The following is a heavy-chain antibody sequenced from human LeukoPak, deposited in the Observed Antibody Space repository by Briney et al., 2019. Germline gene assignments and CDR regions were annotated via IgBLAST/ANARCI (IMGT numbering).Heavy chain of an antibody. V-gene: IGHV5-51*01. Sequence: GESLKISCQVSGYIFTNYWIGWVRQMPGKGPESMGIIYPADSDTTYSPSFQGQVTISVDKSITTVYLQWSSLRASDTAMYYCARQSRDGSETRGYYFDYWGPGTQVTVSS. J-gene: IGHJ4*02. CDR2: IYPADSDT. D-gene: IGHD3-10*01. CDR1: GYIFTNYW. CDR3: ARQSRDGSETRGYYFDY.